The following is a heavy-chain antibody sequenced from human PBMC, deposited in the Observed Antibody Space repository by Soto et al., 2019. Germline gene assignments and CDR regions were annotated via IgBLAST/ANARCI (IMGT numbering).Heavy chain of an antibody. J-gene: IGHJ4*02. V-gene: IGHV4-59*08. CDR3: ARATAMVTLDY. Sequence: QVQLQESGPGLVKPSETLSLSCTVSGGSLSHYYWSWIRQPPGKGLEWIGYIFYTGSTKYNPSLKSRVTISVDTSKNQFSLKLSSVTAADTAVYYCARATAMVTLDYWGQGTLVTVSS. CDR2: IFYTGST. D-gene: IGHD5-18*01. CDR1: GGSLSHYY.